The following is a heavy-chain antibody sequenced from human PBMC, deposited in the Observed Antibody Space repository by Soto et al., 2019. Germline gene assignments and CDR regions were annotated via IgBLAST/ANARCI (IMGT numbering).Heavy chain of an antibody. CDR1: GFAFSSYG. CDR3: ARGDGYNRLFEI. J-gene: IGHJ3*02. Sequence: GWPLRLSCAASGFAFSSYGIHWVRQAPGKGLEWLAVIWYDGSNNYYADPVTGRFTISRDNSKTTLYLQMTSLRVEDPAVYYCARGDGYNRLFEIWGQGTMVTVSS. V-gene: IGHV3-33*01. D-gene: IGHD5-12*01. CDR2: IWYDGSNN.